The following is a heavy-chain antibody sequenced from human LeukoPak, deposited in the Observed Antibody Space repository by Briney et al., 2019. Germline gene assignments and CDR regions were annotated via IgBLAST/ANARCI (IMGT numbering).Heavy chain of an antibody. J-gene: IGHJ5*02. CDR3: TGDSGTYNWFDP. CDR2: IDKKDRGYATAT. V-gene: IGHV3-73*01. Sequence: GGTLRLSCAASGFTFSGSAIHWVRQSSGKGLEWVGQIDKKDRGYATATAYAASVTGRVTISRDDSINTAYLQMKSLRTEDTALYYCTGDSGTYNWFDPWGQGTLVTVSS. D-gene: IGHD1-26*01. CDR1: GFTFSGSA.